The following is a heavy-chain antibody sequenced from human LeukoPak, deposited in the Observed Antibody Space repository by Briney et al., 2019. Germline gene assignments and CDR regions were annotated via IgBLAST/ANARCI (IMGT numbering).Heavy chain of an antibody. CDR3: ARDGAAWGYGMDV. CDR2: IYYSGSI. J-gene: IGHJ6*02. D-gene: IGHD2-15*01. V-gene: IGHV4-59*01. Sequence: SETLSLTCTVSGGSISSYYWSWIRQPPGRGLEWIGYIYYSGSINYNPSLKSRVTISVDTSKDQFSLKLSSVTAADTAVYYCARDGAAWGYGMDVWGQGTTVTVSS. CDR1: GGSISSYY.